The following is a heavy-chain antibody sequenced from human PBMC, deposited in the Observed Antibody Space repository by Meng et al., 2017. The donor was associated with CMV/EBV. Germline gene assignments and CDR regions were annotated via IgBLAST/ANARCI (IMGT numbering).Heavy chain of an antibody. D-gene: IGHD6-19*01. V-gene: IGHV3-23*01. CDR1: CFTFIAYA. CDR3: AKGEQWLAPRFDY. J-gene: IGHJ4*02. Sequence: ASCFTFIAYAMSWVRPAPGKGLEWVSAISGSGGSTYYADSVKGRFTISRDNSKNTLYLQMNSLRAEDTAVYYCAKGEQWLAPRFDYWGQGTLVTVSS. CDR2: ISGSGGST.